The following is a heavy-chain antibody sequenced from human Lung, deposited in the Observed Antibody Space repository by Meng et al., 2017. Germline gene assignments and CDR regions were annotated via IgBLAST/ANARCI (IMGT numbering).Heavy chain of an antibody. CDR3: ARGPTTMAHDFDY. CDR1: GGFFTDYH. V-gene: IGHV4-34*01. D-gene: IGHD4-11*01. Sequence: QVQLQQLGAGLLKRAAPWSPTFFCPGGFFTDYHSSLIRQPPGKGLEWIGDINHSGSTNYNPSLESRPTISLDTSQNNLSLKLSSVSVADTAVYYCARGPTTMAHDFDYWGQGTLVTVSS. CDR2: INHSGST. J-gene: IGHJ4*02.